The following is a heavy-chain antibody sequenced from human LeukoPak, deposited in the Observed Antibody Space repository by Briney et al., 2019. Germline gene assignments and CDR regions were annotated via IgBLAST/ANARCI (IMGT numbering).Heavy chain of an antibody. CDR2: IIPLFGTA. J-gene: IGHJ6*03. Sequence: SVKDSCKGSGGTFSQYAISWVRPAPGQGLEWVGRIIPLFGTANNAQKLQGSVTIPTAESTSTGYVELSSLRSEDTAVYYCARDLLGYCSSTSCYYYYYMDVWGKGTTVTVFS. CDR3: ARDLLGYCSSTSCYYYYYMDV. D-gene: IGHD2-2*01. V-gene: IGHV1-69*05. CDR1: GGTFSQYA.